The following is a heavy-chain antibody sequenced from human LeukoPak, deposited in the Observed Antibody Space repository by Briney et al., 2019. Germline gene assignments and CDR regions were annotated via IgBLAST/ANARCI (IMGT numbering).Heavy chain of an antibody. Sequence: EGSLRLSCAASGFTFSSYAMSWVRQAPGKGLEWVSSISGSGVSTYYADSVQGRFTISRDNSKSALYLQMNSLRAEDTAVYYCAKGLIAVAGTRFAGGYMDVWGKGTTVTVSS. CDR3: AKGLIAVAGTRFAGGYMDV. CDR2: ISGSGVST. CDR1: GFTFSSYA. V-gene: IGHV3-23*01. D-gene: IGHD6-19*01. J-gene: IGHJ6*03.